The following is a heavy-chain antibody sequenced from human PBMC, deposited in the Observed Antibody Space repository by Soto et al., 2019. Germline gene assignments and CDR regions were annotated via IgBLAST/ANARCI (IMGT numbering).Heavy chain of an antibody. CDR3: AKLPDHAFDI. V-gene: IGHV3-30*18. Sequence: GGSLRLSCAASGFTFSSYGMHWVRQAPGKGLEWVAVISYDGSNKYYADSVKGRFTISRDNSKNTLYLQMNSLRAEDTAVYYCAKLPDHAFDIWGQGTMVTVSS. CDR2: ISYDGSNK. CDR1: GFTFSSYG. J-gene: IGHJ3*02.